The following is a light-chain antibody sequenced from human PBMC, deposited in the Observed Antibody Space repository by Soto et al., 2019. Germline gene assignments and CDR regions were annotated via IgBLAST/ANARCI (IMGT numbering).Light chain of an antibody. CDR3: QQLNSYPIT. J-gene: IGKJ5*01. CDR1: QSISSW. Sequence: DIQMTQSPSTLSASVGYRVTITSRASQSISSWLAWYQQKPGKAPKILIYDASSLESGVPSRFRGSGSGTEFTLTISSLQPEDFATYYCQQLNSYPITFGQGTRLEIK. V-gene: IGKV1-5*01. CDR2: DAS.